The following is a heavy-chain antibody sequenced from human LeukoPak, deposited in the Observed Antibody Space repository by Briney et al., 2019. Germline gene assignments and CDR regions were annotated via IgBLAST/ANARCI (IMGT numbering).Heavy chain of an antibody. CDR2: INPSSGGT. CDR1: GYTFTGYY. CDR3: ARDIAAQGYYYYYMDV. V-gene: IGHV1-2*02. D-gene: IGHD6-13*01. J-gene: IGHJ6*03. Sequence: ASVKVSCKASGYTFTGYYMLWVRQAPGQGLEWMGWINPSSGGTNYAQKFQGRVTMTRDTSISTAYMELSRLRSDDTAVYYCARDIAAQGYYYYYMDVWGKGTTVTVSS.